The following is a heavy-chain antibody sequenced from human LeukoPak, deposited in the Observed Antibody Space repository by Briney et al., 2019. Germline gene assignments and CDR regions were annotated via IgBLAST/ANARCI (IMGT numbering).Heavy chain of an antibody. J-gene: IGHJ3*02. CDR1: GFTFRSYE. CDR2: ISSSGSTI. CDR3: ARDPVPGIAVAGTRDDAFDI. V-gene: IGHV3-48*03. D-gene: IGHD6-19*01. Sequence: SGGSLRLSCAASGFTFRSYEMNWVRQAPGKGLEWVSYISSSGSTIYYADSVKGRFTISRDNAKNSLYLQMNSLRAEDTSVYYCARDPVPGIAVAGTRDDAFDIWGQGTMVTVSS.